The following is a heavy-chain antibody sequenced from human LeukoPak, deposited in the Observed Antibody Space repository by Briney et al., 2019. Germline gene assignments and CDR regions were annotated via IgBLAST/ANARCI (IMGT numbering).Heavy chain of an antibody. V-gene: IGHV3-21*01. CDR2: ISSSSSYI. CDR1: GFTFSIYA. CDR3: ARAYDYSDY. D-gene: IGHD2-8*01. Sequence: GGSLRLSCTVSGFTFSIYAMSWVPRAPGVGLEWVSSISSSSSYIYYADSVKGRFTISRDNAKNSLYLQMNSLRAEDTAVYYCARAYDYSDYWGQGTLVTVSS. J-gene: IGHJ4*02.